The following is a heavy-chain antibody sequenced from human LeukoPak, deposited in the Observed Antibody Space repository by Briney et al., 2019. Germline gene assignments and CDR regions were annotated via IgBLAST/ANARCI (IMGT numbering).Heavy chain of an antibody. Sequence: SETLSLTCTVSGGSISSSSYYWGWIRQPPGTGLEWIGSIYYSGSTYYNPSLKSRVAISVDTSKNQFSLKLSSVTAADTAVYYCARTSGGSRAHPLRSEDWGQGTLVTVSS. CDR3: ARTSGGSRAHPLRSED. J-gene: IGHJ4*02. D-gene: IGHD1-26*01. CDR2: IYYSGST. V-gene: IGHV4-39*01. CDR1: GGSISSSSYY.